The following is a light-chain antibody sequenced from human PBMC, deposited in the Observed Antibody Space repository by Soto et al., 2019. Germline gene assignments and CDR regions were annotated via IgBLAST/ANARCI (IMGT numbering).Light chain of an antibody. CDR1: SSDVGTYDF. CDR3: TSDAGSNNFDV. J-gene: IGLJ1*01. CDR2: EVT. Sequence: HSVLTHPPSASWSPGQSVTISCTGASSDVGTYDFVSWYQPHPGKAPKLMIYEVTKRPSGVPDPFSGSRSGNTASLTVSGLQAEDEADYYCTSDAGSNNFDVFGTGTKVTVL. V-gene: IGLV2-8*01.